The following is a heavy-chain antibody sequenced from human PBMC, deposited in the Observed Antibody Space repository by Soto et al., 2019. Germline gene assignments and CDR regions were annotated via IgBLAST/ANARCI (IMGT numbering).Heavy chain of an antibody. CDR1: GDFIRNSNYY. J-gene: IGHJ5*02. CDR3: ASLRQVNWFDL. V-gene: IGHV4-39*01. CDR2: IYYSGST. D-gene: IGHD4-4*01. Sequence: QVQQQESGPRLVKPSETLSLTCTVSGDFIRNSNYYWGWIRQTPGKGLEWIGNIYYSGSTYYNPSLKSRVTISVDTSKNQFSLKLSSVTAADTAVYYCASLRQVNWFDLWGQGTPVTVSS.